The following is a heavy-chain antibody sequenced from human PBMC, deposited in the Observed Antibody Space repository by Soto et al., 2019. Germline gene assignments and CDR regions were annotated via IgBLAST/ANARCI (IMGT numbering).Heavy chain of an antibody. Sequence: VQLQESGPGLVKPSGTLSLTCAVSGGSISSGNWWSWVRQPPGKALEWIGEIYHSGATNDNPSLKSRVTISLDTSKNQFSLRLSSVTAADTAVYYCASHRGNTYGPYDYWGQGILVTVSS. V-gene: IGHV4-4*02. J-gene: IGHJ4*02. D-gene: IGHD5-18*01. CDR3: ASHRGNTYGPYDY. CDR2: IYHSGAT. CDR1: GGSISSGNW.